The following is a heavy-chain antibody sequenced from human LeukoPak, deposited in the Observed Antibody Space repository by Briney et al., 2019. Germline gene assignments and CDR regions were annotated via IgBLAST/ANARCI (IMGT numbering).Heavy chain of an antibody. CDR2: ISGSGGST. D-gene: IGHD3-22*01. CDR1: GFTFSSYA. J-gene: IGHJ3*02. Sequence: SGGSLRLSCAASGFTFSSYAMSWVRQAPGKGLERVSAISGSGGSTYYADSVKGRFTISRDNSKNTLYLQMNSLRAEDTAVYYCAKDLPTYDSSGHDAFDIWGQGTMVTVSS. CDR3: AKDLPTYDSSGHDAFDI. V-gene: IGHV3-23*01.